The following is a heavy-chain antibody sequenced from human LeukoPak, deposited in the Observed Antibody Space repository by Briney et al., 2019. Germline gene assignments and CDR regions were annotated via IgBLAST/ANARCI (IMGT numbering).Heavy chain of an antibody. CDR2: IYHSGST. Sequence: PSETLSLTCVVSGGSISSGDYYWSWVRQPPGKGLEWIGEIYHSGSTNYNPSLKSRVTISVDKSKNQFSLKLSSVTAADTAVYYCARDPGGSSWYKYAHYFDYWGQGTLVTVSS. V-gene: IGHV4-4*02. CDR3: ARDPGGSSWYKYAHYFDY. CDR1: GGSISSGDYY. D-gene: IGHD6-13*01. J-gene: IGHJ4*02.